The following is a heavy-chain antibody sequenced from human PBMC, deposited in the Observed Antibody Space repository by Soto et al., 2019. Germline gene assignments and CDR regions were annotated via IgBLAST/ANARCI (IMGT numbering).Heavy chain of an antibody. J-gene: IGHJ6*02. CDR3: AKDESGDHSYGYYYGMDV. CDR1: GFTFSSYG. D-gene: IGHD5-18*01. CDR2: ISYDGSNK. V-gene: IGHV3-30*18. Sequence: GGSLRLSCAASGFTFSSYGMHWVRQAPGKGLEWVAVISYDGSNKYYADSVKGRFTITRDNSKNTLYLQMNSLRAEDTAVYYCAKDESGDHSYGYYYGMDVWGQGTTVTVSS.